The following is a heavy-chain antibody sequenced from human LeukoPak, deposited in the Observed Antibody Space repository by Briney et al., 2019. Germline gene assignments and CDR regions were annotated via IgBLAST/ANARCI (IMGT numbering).Heavy chain of an antibody. D-gene: IGHD3-22*01. CDR1: GDSFTNYA. Sequence: GASVKVSCKASGDSFTNYAIVWVRQAPGQGLEWMGGIVPGFDTTDYAQRFQGRLIITADESTTTAYMELSSMTSEDTAMYCCARWDAHYHEGDNWFDPWGQGTLAIVSS. CDR3: ARWDAHYHEGDNWFDP. J-gene: IGHJ5*02. V-gene: IGHV1-69*13. CDR2: IVPGFDTT.